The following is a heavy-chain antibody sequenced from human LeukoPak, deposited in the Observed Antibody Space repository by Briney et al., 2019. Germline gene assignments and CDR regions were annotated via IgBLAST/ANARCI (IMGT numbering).Heavy chain of an antibody. D-gene: IGHD3-10*01. CDR3: TRRVSNHYDSGSYSNYFDY. Sequence: RTGRSLRLSCAASGFTFSSYAMHWVRQAPGKGLEWVAVISYDGSNKYYADSVKGRFTISRDNSKNTLYLQMNSLRAEDSAMYYCTRRVSNHYDSGSYSNYFDYWGQGILVTVSS. CDR2: ISYDGSNK. J-gene: IGHJ4*02. V-gene: IGHV3-30*14. CDR1: GFTFSSYA.